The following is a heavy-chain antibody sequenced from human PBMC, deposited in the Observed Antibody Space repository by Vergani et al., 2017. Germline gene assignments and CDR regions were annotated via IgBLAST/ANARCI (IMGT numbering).Heavy chain of an antibody. CDR2: ISGSATGGVT. CDR3: AKLPSVRIVGTLYYFDS. CDR1: GLVFSDYT. D-gene: IGHD1-26*01. V-gene: IGHV3-23*04. J-gene: IGHJ4*02. Sequence: EVQLVESGGDLAQPGGSLTLSCVAYGLVFSDYTMSWVRQAPGRGLEWVSIISGSATGGVTYVADSVKGRFTIFRDNSKNTLYLQMNSLRAEDTAVYYFAKLPSVRIVGTLYYFDSWDQGTLVTVSS.